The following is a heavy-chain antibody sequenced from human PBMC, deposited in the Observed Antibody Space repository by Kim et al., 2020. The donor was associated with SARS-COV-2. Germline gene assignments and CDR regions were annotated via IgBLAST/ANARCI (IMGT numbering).Heavy chain of an antibody. J-gene: IGHJ4*02. V-gene: IGHV4-39*01. CDR2: IYYSGST. CDR1: GGSISSSSYY. CDR3: ARKKDFWSGGFDY. D-gene: IGHD3-3*01. Sequence: SETLSLTCTVSGGSISSSSYYWGWIRQPPGKGLEWIGSIYYSGSTYYNPSLKSRVTISVDTSKNQFSLKLSSVTAADTAVYYCARKKDFWSGGFDYWGQGTLVTVSS.